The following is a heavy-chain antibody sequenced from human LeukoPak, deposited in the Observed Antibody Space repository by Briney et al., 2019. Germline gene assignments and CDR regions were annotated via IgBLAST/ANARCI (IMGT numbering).Heavy chain of an antibody. J-gene: IGHJ5*02. V-gene: IGHV1-46*01. CDR2: INPSGGSA. CDR3: VRDSSSSSLADP. CDR1: GYTFTSYY. Sequence: ASVKVSCKASGYTFTSYYMHWVRQAPGQGVEWMGIINPSGGSATYAQKFQGRVTMTRDTSTSTVYMDLSSLRSEDTAVYYCVRDSSSSSLADPWGQGTLVTVSS. D-gene: IGHD2-2*01.